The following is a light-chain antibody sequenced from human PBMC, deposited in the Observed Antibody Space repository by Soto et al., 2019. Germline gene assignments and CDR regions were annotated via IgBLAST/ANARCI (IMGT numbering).Light chain of an antibody. J-gene: IGLJ3*02. CDR3: QSYDSSLSGWV. CDR1: SSNIGAGYD. CDR2: GNS. Sequence: QSVLTQPPSVSGAPGQRVTISCTGSSSNIGAGYDVHWYQQLPGTAPKLLIYGNSNRPSGVPDRFSGSKSGTSASLAITGLQAEDDADYYCQSYDSSLSGWVFGGGTKGTVL. V-gene: IGLV1-40*01.